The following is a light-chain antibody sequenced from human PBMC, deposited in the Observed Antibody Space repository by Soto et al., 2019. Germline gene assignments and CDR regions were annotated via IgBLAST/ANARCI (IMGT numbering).Light chain of an antibody. J-gene: IGLJ2*01. CDR2: LEGSGSY. V-gene: IGLV4-60*02. CDR3: ETWDSKGVV. CDR1: SGHSSYI. Sequence: QPVLTQSSSASASLGSSVKLTCTRSSGHSSYIIAWHQQQPGKAPRYLMKLEGSGSYNKGSGVPDRFSGSSSGADRYLTISNLQFEDEADYYCETWDSKGVVFGGGTKLTVL.